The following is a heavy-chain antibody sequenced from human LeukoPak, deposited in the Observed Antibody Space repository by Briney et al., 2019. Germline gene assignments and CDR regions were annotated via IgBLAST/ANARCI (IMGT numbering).Heavy chain of an antibody. CDR1: GFTFSSYA. D-gene: IGHD6-13*01. CDR3: SRVGPGPAGAFDY. Sequence: GGSLRLSCAASGFTFSSYAMSWVRQAPGKGLEWVSAISGSGGRTYYADSVKGRFTISRDNSKNTLYLQMNSLSSEDTAMYSCSRVGPGPAGAFDYWGQGALFTVSS. CDR2: ISGSGGRT. J-gene: IGHJ4*02. V-gene: IGHV3-23*01.